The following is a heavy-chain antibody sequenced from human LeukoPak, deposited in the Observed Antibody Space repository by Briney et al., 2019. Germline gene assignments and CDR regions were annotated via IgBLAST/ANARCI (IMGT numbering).Heavy chain of an antibody. V-gene: IGHV4-39*06. CDR1: GASINSINYY. Sequence: SETLSLTCTVSGASINSINYYWGWIRQPPGKGLEWIGSIYYSGSTYYNPSLKSRVTISVDTSKNQFPLKLSSVTAADTAVYYCVGLRNWFDPWGQGTLVTVSS. CDR3: VGLRNWFDP. J-gene: IGHJ5*02. CDR2: IYYSGST. D-gene: IGHD3/OR15-3a*01.